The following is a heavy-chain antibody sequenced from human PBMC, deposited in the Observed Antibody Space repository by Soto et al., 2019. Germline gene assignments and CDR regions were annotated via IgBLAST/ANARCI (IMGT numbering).Heavy chain of an antibody. CDR3: ARVVKAGDYGDYGRYYFDY. J-gene: IGHJ4*01. Sequence: QVQLVQSGAEVKKPGASVKVSCKASGYTFTTYGITWVRQAPAQGLEWMGWISAYSGNTNYAQKLQGRLTVTTDTSTNTAYMDLRSLRSDDTAVYYCARVVKAGDYGDYGRYYFDYWGHGTLVTVSS. CDR1: GYTFTTYG. V-gene: IGHV1-18*04. CDR2: ISAYSGNT. D-gene: IGHD4-17*01.